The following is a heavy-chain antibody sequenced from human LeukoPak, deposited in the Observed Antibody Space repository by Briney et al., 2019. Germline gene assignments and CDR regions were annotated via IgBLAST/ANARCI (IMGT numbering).Heavy chain of an antibody. CDR2: INHSGST. CDR3: ASSHYYGSGSYSNWFDP. CDR1: GGSLSGYY. J-gene: IGHJ5*02. V-gene: IGHV4-34*01. Sequence: PSETLSLTCAVYGGSLSGYYWSWIRQPPGKGLEWIGEINHSGSTNYNPSLKSRVTTSVDTSKNQFSLKLSSVTAADTAVYYCASSHYYGSGSYSNWFDPWGQGTLVTVSS. D-gene: IGHD3-10*01.